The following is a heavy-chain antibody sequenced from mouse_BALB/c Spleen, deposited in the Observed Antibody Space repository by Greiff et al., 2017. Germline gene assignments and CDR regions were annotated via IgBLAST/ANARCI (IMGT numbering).Heavy chain of an antibody. D-gene: IGHD2-2*01. J-gene: IGHJ4*01. CDR2: ISDGGSYT. CDR3: ARGLWLRRAMDY. V-gene: IGHV5-4*02. Sequence: EVQGVESGGGLVKPGGSLKLSCAASGFTFSDYYMYWVRQTPEKRLEWVATISDGGSYTYYPDSVKGRFTISRDNAKNNLYLQMSSLKSEDTAMYYCARGLWLRRAMDYWGQGTSVTVSS. CDR1: GFTFSDYY.